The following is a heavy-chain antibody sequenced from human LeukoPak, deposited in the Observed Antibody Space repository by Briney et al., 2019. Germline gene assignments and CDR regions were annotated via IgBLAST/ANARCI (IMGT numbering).Heavy chain of an antibody. V-gene: IGHV3-43*02. CDR1: GFTFDDYA. CDR2: ISGDGGNT. Sequence: PGGSLRLSCVASGFTFDDYAMHWVRHAPGKGLEWVSLISGDGGNTYYTDSVRGRFTISRDNSKNSLYLQMNSLRPEDTALYYCAKVQKVLLVYVTTFDYWGQGTLVTVSS. J-gene: IGHJ4*02. D-gene: IGHD2-8*01. CDR3: AKVQKVLLVYVTTFDY.